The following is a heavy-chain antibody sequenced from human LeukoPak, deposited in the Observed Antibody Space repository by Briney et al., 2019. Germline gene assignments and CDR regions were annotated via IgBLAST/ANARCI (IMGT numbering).Heavy chain of an antibody. Sequence: GGTLSLSCASSGFTFSNYAMSWAPRAPGRGLEWVATISGSGATRNYADSVKGRFTISRDNSKNTLYLQINSLRAEDTALYYCVTEVLVAFYYWGQGTLVTVSS. CDR3: VTEVLVAFYY. CDR1: GFTFSNYA. V-gene: IGHV3-23*01. CDR2: ISGSGATR. J-gene: IGHJ4*02. D-gene: IGHD2-2*01.